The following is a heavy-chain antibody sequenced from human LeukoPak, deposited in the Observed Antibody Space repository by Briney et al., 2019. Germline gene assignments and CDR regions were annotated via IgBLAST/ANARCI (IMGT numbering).Heavy chain of an antibody. D-gene: IGHD3-16*01. CDR1: GGSISSGSYY. CDR3: ASMITFGGVHFDY. V-gene: IGHV4-61*02. J-gene: IGHJ4*02. CDR2: IYTSGST. Sequence: TSQTLSLTCTVSGGSISSGSYYWSWIRQPAGKGLEWIGRIYTSGSTNYNPSLKSRVTISVDTSKNQFSLKLSSVTAADTAVYYCASMITFGGVHFDYWGQGTLVTVSS.